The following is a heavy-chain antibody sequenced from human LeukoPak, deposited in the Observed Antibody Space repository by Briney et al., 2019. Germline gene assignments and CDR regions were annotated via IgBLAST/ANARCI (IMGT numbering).Heavy chain of an antibody. V-gene: IGHV3-21*01. CDR2: ISSSSSYI. J-gene: IGHJ3*02. CDR1: GFTFSRYA. CDR3: ASDFKDLDAFDI. Sequence: GGSLRLSCAASGFTFSRYAMSWVRQAPGKGLEWVSSISSSSSYIYYADSVKGRFTISRDNAKNSLYLQMNSLRAEDTAVYYCASDFKDLDAFDIWGQGTMVTVSS.